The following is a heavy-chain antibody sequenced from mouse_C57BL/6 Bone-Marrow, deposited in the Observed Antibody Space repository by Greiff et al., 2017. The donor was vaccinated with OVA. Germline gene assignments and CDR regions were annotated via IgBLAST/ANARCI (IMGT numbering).Heavy chain of an antibody. J-gene: IGHJ2*01. CDR2: IYPSDSGT. V-gene: IGHV1-61*01. CDR3: ARKAYYSSYGYFDY. CDR1: GYTFTSYW. Sequence: VQLQQPGAELVRPGSSVKLSCKASGYTFTSYWMDWVKQRPGQGLEWIGNIYPSDSGTHYNQKFKDKATLTVAKSSSTAYMQLSSLTSEDPAVDYCARKAYYSSYGYFDYWGQGTTLTVSS. D-gene: IGHD2-5*01.